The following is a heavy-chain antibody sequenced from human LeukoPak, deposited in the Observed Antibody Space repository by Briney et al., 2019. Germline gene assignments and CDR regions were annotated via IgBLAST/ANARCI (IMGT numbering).Heavy chain of an antibody. D-gene: IGHD1-26*01. Sequence: GRSLRLSCAASGFNFGSYAMHWVRQAPGRGLEWVAVIYYKGSNEYYADSVKGRFTISRDNSKNTLYLQMNSLRAEDTAVYDGARADREREHLTSLELRYWGQGTLVTVSS. CDR2: IYYKGSNE. CDR3: ARADREREHLTSLELRY. V-gene: IGHV3-30*04. CDR1: GFNFGSYA. J-gene: IGHJ4*02.